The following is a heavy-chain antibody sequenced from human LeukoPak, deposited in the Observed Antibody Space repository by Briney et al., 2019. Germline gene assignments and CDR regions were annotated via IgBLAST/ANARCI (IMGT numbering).Heavy chain of an antibody. CDR2: IYYSGST. Sequence: PSQTLSLTCTVSGGSISSGGYYWSWIRQHPGKGLEWIGYIYYSGSTYYNPSLKSRVTISVDTSKNQFSLKLSSVTAADTAVYYCARGLTVTKGDYYYYYGMDVWGQGTTVTVSS. J-gene: IGHJ6*02. CDR1: GGSISSGGYY. D-gene: IGHD4-17*01. CDR3: ARGLTVTKGDYYYYYGMDV. V-gene: IGHV4-31*03.